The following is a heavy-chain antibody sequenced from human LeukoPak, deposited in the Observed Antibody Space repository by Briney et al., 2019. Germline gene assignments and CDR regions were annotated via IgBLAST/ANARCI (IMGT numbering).Heavy chain of an antibody. Sequence: SETLSLTCSVSDDSISSNNYYWGWIRQPPGKGLEWIGIINYGGSTYYNPSLRSRVTISVATSQNQVSLKLTSVTATDTAVYYCARHPWMQLWDPRGPDAFDIWGQGTMVTVSS. V-gene: IGHV4-39*01. CDR3: ARHPWMQLWDPRGPDAFDI. D-gene: IGHD5-18*01. CDR1: DDSISSNNYY. CDR2: INYGGST. J-gene: IGHJ3*02.